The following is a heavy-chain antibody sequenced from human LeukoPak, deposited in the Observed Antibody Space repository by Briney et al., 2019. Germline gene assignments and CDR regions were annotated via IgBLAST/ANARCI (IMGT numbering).Heavy chain of an antibody. CDR2: IRSKAYGGTT. CDR1: AFTFSSYA. D-gene: IGHD2-21*01. V-gene: IGHV3-49*04. J-gene: IGHJ4*02. Sequence: SGGSLRLSCVAPAFTFSSYAMNWVRQAPGKGLEWVGFIRSKAYGGTTEYAASVKGRFTISRDDSKSIAYLQMNSLKTEDTAVYYCAKDSVVGDYWGQGTLVTVSS. CDR3: AKDSVVGDY.